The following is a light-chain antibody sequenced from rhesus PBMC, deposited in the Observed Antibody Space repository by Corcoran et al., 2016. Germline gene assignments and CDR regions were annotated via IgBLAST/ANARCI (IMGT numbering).Light chain of an antibody. CDR1: QGISSW. CDR3: QQYESAPPT. V-gene: IGKV1-21*01. CDR2: TAS. J-gene: IGKJ1*01. Sequence: DIQMTQSPSSLSASVGDRVTITCRASQGISSWLAWYQQKPGKAPNLLIYTASSLQSGVPSRFIGGGSGKDFTLTISSLQPEDFATYYCQQYESAPPTFGQGTKVEIK.